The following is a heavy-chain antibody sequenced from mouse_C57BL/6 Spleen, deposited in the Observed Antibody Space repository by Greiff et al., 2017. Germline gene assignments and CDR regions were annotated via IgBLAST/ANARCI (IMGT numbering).Heavy chain of an antibody. CDR3: ARSFSTVVAHWYFDV. V-gene: IGHV1-9*01. D-gene: IGHD1-1*01. CDR2: ILPGSGST. J-gene: IGHJ1*03. Sequence: VQLQQSGAELMKPGASVKLSCKATGYTFTGYWIEWVKQRPGHGLEWIGEILPGSGSTNYNEKFKGKATFTADTSSNPAYMQRSSLTTEDSAIYYCARSFSTVVAHWYFDVWGTGTTVSVAS. CDR1: GYTFTGYW.